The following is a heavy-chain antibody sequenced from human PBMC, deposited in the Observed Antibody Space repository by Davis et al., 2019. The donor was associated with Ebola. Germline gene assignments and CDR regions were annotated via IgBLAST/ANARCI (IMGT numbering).Heavy chain of an antibody. D-gene: IGHD6-6*01. CDR2: ISSSGSTI. CDR1: GFTFSSYE. CDR3: AKDFRPQYSSSSGVDY. Sequence: GESLKISCAASGFTFSSYEMNWVRQAPGKGLEWVSYISSSGSTIYYADSVKGRFTISRDNAKNSLYLQMNSLGAEDTAVYYCAKDFRPQYSSSSGVDYWGQGTLVTVSS. J-gene: IGHJ4*02. V-gene: IGHV3-48*03.